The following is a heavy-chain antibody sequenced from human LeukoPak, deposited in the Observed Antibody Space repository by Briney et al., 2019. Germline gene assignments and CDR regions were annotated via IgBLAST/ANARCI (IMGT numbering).Heavy chain of an antibody. D-gene: IGHD2/OR15-2a*01. CDR1: GYTFTGYY. V-gene: IGHV1-2*02. CDR2: INPNSGGT. Sequence: ASVKVSCKASGYTFTGYYMHWVRQAPGQGLEWMGWINPNSGGTNYAQKFQGRVTMTRDTSISTAYMELSRLRSDDTAVYYCARGAVLVFYYYMDVWGKGTTVTVSS. CDR3: ARGAVLVFYYYMDV. J-gene: IGHJ6*03.